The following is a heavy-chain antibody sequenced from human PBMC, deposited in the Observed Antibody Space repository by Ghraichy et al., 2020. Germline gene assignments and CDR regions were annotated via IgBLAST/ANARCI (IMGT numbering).Heavy chain of an antibody. Sequence: SETLSLTCTVSGGSISSTSYYWGWIRQPPGKGLEWIGSIYYSGSTYYNPSLKSRVTISVDTSKNQFSLKLSSVTAADTAVYYCARDVSYDFWSGPNWFDPWGQGTLVTVSS. J-gene: IGHJ5*02. CDR2: IYYSGST. CDR1: GGSISSTSYY. V-gene: IGHV4-39*07. CDR3: ARDVSYDFWSGPNWFDP. D-gene: IGHD3-3*01.